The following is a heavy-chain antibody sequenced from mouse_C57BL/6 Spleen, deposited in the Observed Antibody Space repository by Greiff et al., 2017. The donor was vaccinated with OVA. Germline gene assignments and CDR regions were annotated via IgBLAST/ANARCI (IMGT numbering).Heavy chain of an antibody. D-gene: IGHD1-1*01. CDR3: ARPSWGYGSSYWYFDV. CDR1: GYTFTDYY. Sequence: EVQLQQSGPELVKPGASVKISCKASGYTFTDYYMNWVKQSHGKSLEWIGDINPNNGGTSYNQKFKGKATLTVDKASSTAYMELRSLTSEDSAVYYCARPSWGYGSSYWYFDVWGTGTTVTVSS. V-gene: IGHV1-26*01. J-gene: IGHJ1*03. CDR2: INPNNGGT.